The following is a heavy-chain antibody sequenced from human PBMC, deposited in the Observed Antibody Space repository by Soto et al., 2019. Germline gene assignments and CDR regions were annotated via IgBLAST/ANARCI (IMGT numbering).Heavy chain of an antibody. CDR3: ARNSGSYYRWFDL. D-gene: IGHD1-26*01. J-gene: IGHJ5*02. CDR1: GGSISSGGYS. CDR2: IYHSGST. Sequence: SETLSLTCAVSGGSISSGGYSWSWIRQPPGKGLEWIGYIYHSGSTYYNPSLKSRVTISVDRSKNQFSLKLNSVTAADTAVYYCARNSGSYYRWFDLWGQGNLVTVSS. V-gene: IGHV4-30-2*02.